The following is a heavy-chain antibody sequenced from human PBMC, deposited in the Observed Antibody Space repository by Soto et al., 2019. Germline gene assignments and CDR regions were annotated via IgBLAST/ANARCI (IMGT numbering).Heavy chain of an antibody. Sequence: GGSLRLSCAASEFTFSSYAMHWVRQAPGRGLEWVALISFDGKNEYYADSVKGRFTTARDNSRNMVYLEMNGLRPDDTATYFCARPIPRWSYHYGMDVWGHGTTVTVSS. CDR2: ISFDGKNE. J-gene: IGHJ6*02. V-gene: IGHV3-30*04. D-gene: IGHD2-15*01. CDR1: EFTFSSYA. CDR3: ARPIPRWSYHYGMDV.